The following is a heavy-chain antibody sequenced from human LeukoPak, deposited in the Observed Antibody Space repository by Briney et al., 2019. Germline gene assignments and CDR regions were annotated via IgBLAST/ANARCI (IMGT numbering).Heavy chain of an antibody. CDR2: ISSSSSYI. D-gene: IGHD3-10*01. V-gene: IGHV3-21*01. CDR1: GFTFSRYS. CDR3: ARDVASAYYYGSGSYAWFDP. Sequence: PGGSLRLSCAASGFTFSRYSMNWVRQAPGKGLEWVSSISSSSSYIYYADSVKGRFTISRDNAKNSLYLQMNSLRAEDTAVYYCARDVASAYYYGSGSYAWFDPWGQGTLVTVSS. J-gene: IGHJ5*02.